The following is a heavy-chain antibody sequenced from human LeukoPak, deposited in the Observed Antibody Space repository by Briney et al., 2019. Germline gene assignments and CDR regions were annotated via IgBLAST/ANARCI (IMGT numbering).Heavy chain of an antibody. Sequence: SETLSLTCTVSGGSISSYYWNWIRHPAGKGLEWIGRIYTSGGTNYNPSLKSRVTMSVDTSKNQFSLELSSVTAADTAVYYCAREDGSGSYDFWGQGTLVTVSS. CDR1: GGSISSYY. D-gene: IGHD3-10*01. CDR2: IYTSGGT. CDR3: AREDGSGSYDF. J-gene: IGHJ4*02. V-gene: IGHV4-4*07.